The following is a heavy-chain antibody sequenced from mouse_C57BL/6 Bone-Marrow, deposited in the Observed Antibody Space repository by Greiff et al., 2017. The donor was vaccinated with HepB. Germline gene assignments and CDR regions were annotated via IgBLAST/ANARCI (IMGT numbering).Heavy chain of an antibody. Sequence: LQESGAELVRPGASVKLSCKASGYTFTDYYINWVKQRPGQGLEWIARIYPGSGNTYYNEKFKGKATLTAEKSSSTAYMQLSSLTSEDSAVYFCARGLLRFDYWGQGTTLTVSS. CDR2: IYPGSGNT. CDR3: ARGLLRFDY. CDR1: GYTFTDYY. D-gene: IGHD1-1*01. J-gene: IGHJ2*01. V-gene: IGHV1-76*01.